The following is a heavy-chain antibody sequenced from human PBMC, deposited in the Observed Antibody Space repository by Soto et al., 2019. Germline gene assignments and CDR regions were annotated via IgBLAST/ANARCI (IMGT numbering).Heavy chain of an antibody. J-gene: IGHJ4*02. CDR1: GYTFTSYG. D-gene: IGHD3-9*01. CDR2: ISAYNGNT. V-gene: IGHV1-18*04. Sequence: ASVKVSCKASGYTFTSYGIGWVRQAPGQGLEWMGWISAYNGNTNYAQKLQGRVTMTTDTSTSTAYMELRSLRSDDTAVYYCARDGRGYYDILTGYYSTFDYWGQGTLVTVSS. CDR3: ARDGRGYYDILTGYYSTFDY.